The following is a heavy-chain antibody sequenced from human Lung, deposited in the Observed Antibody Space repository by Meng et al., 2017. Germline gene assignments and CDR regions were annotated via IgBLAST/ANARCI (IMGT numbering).Heavy chain of an antibody. J-gene: IGHJ4*02. CDR3: ARSQQWLDS. CDR1: GDSVSSNSAA. CDR2: TYYRSKWYN. V-gene: IGHV6-1*01. D-gene: IGHD6-19*01. Sequence: QVHLQQSGPGLVKPAQTLSLTCSISGDSVSSNSAAWNWIRQAPSRGLEWLGRTYYRSKWYNGYAVSVRSRITIIPDTSKNQFSLQLNSVTPEDTAVYYCARSQQWLDSWGQGTLVTVSS.